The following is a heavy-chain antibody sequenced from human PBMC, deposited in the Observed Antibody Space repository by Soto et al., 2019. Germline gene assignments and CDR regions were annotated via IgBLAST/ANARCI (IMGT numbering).Heavy chain of an antibody. V-gene: IGHV3-30-3*01. D-gene: IGHD1-26*01. CDR2: ISYDGSNK. Sequence: GGSLRLSCAASGFTFSSYAMHWVRQAPGKGLEWVAVISYDGSNKYYADSVKGRFTISRDNSKNTLYLQMNSLRAEDTAVYYCASLAWELLGSNWFDPWGQGTLVTVS. CDR3: ASLAWELLGSNWFDP. CDR1: GFTFSSYA. J-gene: IGHJ5*02.